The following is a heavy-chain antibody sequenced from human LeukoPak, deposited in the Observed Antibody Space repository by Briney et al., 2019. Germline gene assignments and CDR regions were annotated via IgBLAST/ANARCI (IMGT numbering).Heavy chain of an antibody. CDR2: IYYSGST. Sequence: SETLSLTCTVSGGSISSYYWSWIWQPPGKGLEWIGYIYYSGSTNYNPSLKSRVTISVDTSKNQFSLKLSSVTAADTAVYYCARGYSGPGWFDPWGQGTLVTVSS. CDR3: ARGYSGPGWFDP. CDR1: GGSISSYY. J-gene: IGHJ5*02. V-gene: IGHV4-59*01. D-gene: IGHD5-18*01.